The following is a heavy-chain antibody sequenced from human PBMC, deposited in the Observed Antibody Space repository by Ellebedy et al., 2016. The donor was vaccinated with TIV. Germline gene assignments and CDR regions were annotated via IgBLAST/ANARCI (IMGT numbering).Heavy chain of an antibody. CDR1: GFTFSSYA. CDR3: AKDRTNSGSYYALFGD. D-gene: IGHD1-26*01. Sequence: GESLKISXAASGFTFSSYAMHWVRQAPGKGLEWVAVISYDGSNKYYADSVKGRFTISRDNSKNTLYLQMNSLRAEDTAVYYCAKDRTNSGSYYALFGDWGQGTLVTVSS. V-gene: IGHV3-30-3*01. J-gene: IGHJ4*02. CDR2: ISYDGSNK.